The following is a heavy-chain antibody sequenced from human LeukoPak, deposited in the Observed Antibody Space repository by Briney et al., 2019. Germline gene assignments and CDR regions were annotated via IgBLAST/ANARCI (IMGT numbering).Heavy chain of an antibody. CDR2: IHDDGTTT. CDR1: GFTFSSHW. Sequence: GGSLRLSCAASGFTFSSHWMHWVRQAPGKGLVWVSRIHDDGTTTNYADSVKGRFTISRDNPKNTLYLQMDTLGAEDTAVYFCARAVVGKEDLDYWGQGTLVTVSS. D-gene: IGHD6-19*01. V-gene: IGHV3-74*01. CDR3: ARAVVGKEDLDY. J-gene: IGHJ4*02.